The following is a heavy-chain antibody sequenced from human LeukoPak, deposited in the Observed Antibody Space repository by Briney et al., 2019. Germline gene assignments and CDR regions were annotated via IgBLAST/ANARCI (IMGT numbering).Heavy chain of an antibody. Sequence: GGSLRLCCAASGFTFSSYAMSWVRQAPGKGLEWVSAFSGSGGSTYYADSVKGRFTISRDNSKNTLYLQVNSLRAEDTAVYYCAKDLPPYYDILTGPEVYFDYWGQGTLVTVSS. CDR3: AKDLPPYYDILTGPEVYFDY. CDR1: GFTFSSYA. J-gene: IGHJ4*02. CDR2: FSGSGGST. V-gene: IGHV3-23*01. D-gene: IGHD3-9*01.